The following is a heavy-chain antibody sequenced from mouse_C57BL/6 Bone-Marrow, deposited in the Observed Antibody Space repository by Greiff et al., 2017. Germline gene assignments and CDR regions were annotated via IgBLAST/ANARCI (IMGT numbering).Heavy chain of an antibody. Sequence: EVKVVESGGGLVQPGGSLKLSCAASGFTFSDYYMYWVRQTPEKRLEWVAYISNGGGSTYYPDTVKGRCTHSRDNAKDALYQQMIHLKSEDTAMYYYARQDGTEDLDYWGQGTTLTVSS. J-gene: IGHJ2*01. CDR3: ARQDGTEDLDY. V-gene: IGHV5-12*01. D-gene: IGHD2-1*01. CDR2: ISNGGGST. CDR1: GFTFSDYY.